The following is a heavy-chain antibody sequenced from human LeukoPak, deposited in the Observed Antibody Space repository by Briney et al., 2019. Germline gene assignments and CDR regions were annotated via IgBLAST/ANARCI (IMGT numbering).Heavy chain of an antibody. CDR3: AKDIAAAGKSGFDY. D-gene: IGHD6-13*01. V-gene: IGHV3-9*01. CDR2: ISWNSGSI. J-gene: IGHJ4*02. CDR1: GFTFDDYA. Sequence: PGGSLRLSCAASGFTFDDYAMHWVRQAPGKGLEWVSGISWNSGSIGYADSVKGRFTISRDNAKNSLYLQMNSLRAEATALYYGAKDIAAAGKSGFDYWGQGTLVTVSS.